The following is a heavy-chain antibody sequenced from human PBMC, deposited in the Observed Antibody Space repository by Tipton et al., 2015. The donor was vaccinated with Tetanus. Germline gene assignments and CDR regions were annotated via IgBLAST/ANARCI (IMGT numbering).Heavy chain of an antibody. V-gene: IGHV4-39*02. CDR1: GDSMSGSAHY. D-gene: IGHD1-14*01. J-gene: IGHJ4*02. CDR3: ARGTGDY. Sequence: GLVKPSETLTLTCIVSGDSMSGSAHYGAWVRQSPGKGLEWIGSINYSGRTYYSPSLKSRVTMSVDTSKKDFSVRLGSVTAADTAVYYCARGTGDYWGQGTLVTVSS. CDR2: INYSGRT.